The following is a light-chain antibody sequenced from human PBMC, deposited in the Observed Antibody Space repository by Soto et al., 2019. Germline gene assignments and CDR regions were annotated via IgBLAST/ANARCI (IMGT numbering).Light chain of an antibody. V-gene: IGKV1-5*03. Sequence: DIQMTQSPSTLSASVGDKVTITCRASQIIGDYLAWYQQKPGKAPVLLIYRAYTLESGVPSRFSGSGSGKEFNLTISSLQPDDFATYYCQQYVVYYPRTVGGGTKVEI. J-gene: IGKJ4*01. CDR1: QIIGDY. CDR2: RAY. CDR3: QQYVVYYPRT.